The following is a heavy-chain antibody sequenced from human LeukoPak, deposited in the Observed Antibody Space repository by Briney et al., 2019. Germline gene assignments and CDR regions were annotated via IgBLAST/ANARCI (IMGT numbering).Heavy chain of an antibody. V-gene: IGHV6-1*01. D-gene: IGHD3-10*01. CDR1: GDSVSSNSVA. CDR2: TYYRSKWYN. Sequence: SQTLSLTCAISGDSVSSNSVAWNWIRQSPSRGLEWLGRTYYRSKWYNDYAVSVKSRITINPDTSKNQFSLQLNSVTPEDTAAYYCSRALRGSGEFDYWGQGTLVTVSS. CDR3: SRALRGSGEFDY. J-gene: IGHJ4*02.